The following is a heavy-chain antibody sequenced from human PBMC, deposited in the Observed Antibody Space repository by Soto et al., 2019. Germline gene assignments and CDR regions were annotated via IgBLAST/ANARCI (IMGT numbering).Heavy chain of an antibody. J-gene: IGHJ4*02. CDR1: GGSISSYY. D-gene: IGHD4-17*01. CDR2: IYYSGST. CDR3: ARVTLRYGEDY. Sequence: PETLRLTCPASGGSISSYYLSWIRQPPGKGLEWIGYIYYSGSTNYNPSLKSRVTISVDTSKNQFSLKLSSVTAADTAVYYCARVTLRYGEDYWGQGTLVTVSS. V-gene: IGHV4-59*01.